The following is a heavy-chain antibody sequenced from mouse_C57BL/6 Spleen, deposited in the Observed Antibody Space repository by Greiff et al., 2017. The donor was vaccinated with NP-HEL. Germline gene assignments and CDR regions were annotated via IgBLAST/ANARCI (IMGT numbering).Heavy chain of an antibody. Sequence: EVMLVESGGGLVQPGGSLSLSCAASGFTFTDYYMSWVRQPPGKALEWLGFIRNKANGYTTEYSASVKGRFTISRDNSQSILYLQMNVLRAEDSATYYCARSITGTPPKGVFFDYWGQGTTLTVSS. CDR2: IRNKANGYTT. CDR3: ARSITGTPPKGVFFDY. D-gene: IGHD4-1*01. CDR1: GFTFTDYY. V-gene: IGHV7-3*01. J-gene: IGHJ2*01.